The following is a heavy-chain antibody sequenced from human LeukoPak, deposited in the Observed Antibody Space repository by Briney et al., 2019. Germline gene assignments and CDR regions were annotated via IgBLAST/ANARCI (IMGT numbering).Heavy chain of an antibody. CDR3: ARGGAYCGGDCYPSDAFDI. Sequence: PGGSLRLSCAASGFTLSRYWMSWVRQAPGKGLEWVANIKQDGSEKYYVDSVKGRFTISRDNAKNSLYLQMNSLRAEDTAVYYCARGGAYCGGDCYPSDAFDIWGQGTMVTVSS. V-gene: IGHV3-7*01. J-gene: IGHJ3*02. D-gene: IGHD2-21*02. CDR1: GFTLSRYW. CDR2: IKQDGSEK.